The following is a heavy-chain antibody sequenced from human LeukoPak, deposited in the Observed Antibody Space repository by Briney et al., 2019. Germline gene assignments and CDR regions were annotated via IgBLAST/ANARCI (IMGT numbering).Heavy chain of an antibody. CDR2: MNPNSGNT. CDR3: ARGGRSVRRYDFWSGYPKPFDY. CDR1: GYTFTSYD. Sequence: GASVKVSCKASGYTFTSYDINWARQATGQGLEWMGWMNPNSGNTGYAQKFQGRVTMTRNTSISTAYMELSSLRSEDTAVYYCARGGRSVRRYDFWSGYPKPFDYWGQGTLVTVSS. V-gene: IGHV1-8*01. D-gene: IGHD3-3*01. J-gene: IGHJ4*02.